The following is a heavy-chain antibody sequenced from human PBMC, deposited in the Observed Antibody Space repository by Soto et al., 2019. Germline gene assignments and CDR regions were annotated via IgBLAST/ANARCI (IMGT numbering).Heavy chain of an antibody. Sequence: TLSPTCAVSGGSISSGGYSWSWILQPPGKGLEWIGYIYHSGSTYYNPSLKSRVTISVDRSKNQFSLKLSSVTAADTAVYYCARESYSSSWHNWFDPWGQGTLVTVAS. J-gene: IGHJ5*02. V-gene: IGHV4-30-2*01. CDR1: GGSISSGGYS. CDR3: ARESYSSSWHNWFDP. D-gene: IGHD6-13*01. CDR2: IYHSGST.